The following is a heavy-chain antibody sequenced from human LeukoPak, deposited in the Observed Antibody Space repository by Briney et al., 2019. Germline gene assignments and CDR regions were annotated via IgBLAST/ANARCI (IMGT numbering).Heavy chain of an antibody. CDR1: GFTFSSHA. V-gene: IGHV3-23*01. CDR3: AKRYGSSGFNWFDP. CDR2: ITFSGSST. Sequence: RGSLRLSCVASGFTFSSHAMSWVRQAPGMGPEWVSAITFSGSSTNYADSVKGRFTISRDNSKNTLYLQMNSLRVEDTAVYYCAKRYGSSGFNWFDPWGQGTLVTVSS. D-gene: IGHD2-2*01. J-gene: IGHJ5*02.